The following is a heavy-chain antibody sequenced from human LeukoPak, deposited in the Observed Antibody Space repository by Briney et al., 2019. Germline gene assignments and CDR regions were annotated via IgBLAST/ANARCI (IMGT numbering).Heavy chain of an antibody. CDR2: IKQDGSEK. CDR1: GFTLSYFW. CDR3: ARFGYSYAYDY. Sequence: GGSLRLSCAASGFTLSYFWMSCVRQAPGKGLEWVANIKQDGSEKYYVDSVKGRFTISRDSAKNSLYLQMNSLRAEDTAVYYCARFGYSYAYDYWGQGTLVTVSS. D-gene: IGHD5-18*01. V-gene: IGHV3-7*04. J-gene: IGHJ4*02.